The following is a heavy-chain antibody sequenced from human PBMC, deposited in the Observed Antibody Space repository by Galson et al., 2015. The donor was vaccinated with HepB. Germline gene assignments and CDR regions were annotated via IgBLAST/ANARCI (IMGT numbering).Heavy chain of an antibody. CDR1: GYRFTDYY. Sequence: VKVSCKASGYRFTDYYIHWVQQAPGKGLEWMGLVDCEDGEPTYAEKFQGRVTITADTSTDTVYMELRSLRSEDTAVYYCTTEGGKRGTRLKGFDFWGQGTLVTVSS. CDR3: TTEGGKRGTRLKGFDF. J-gene: IGHJ4*02. D-gene: IGHD1-1*01. CDR2: VDCEDGEP. V-gene: IGHV1-69-2*01.